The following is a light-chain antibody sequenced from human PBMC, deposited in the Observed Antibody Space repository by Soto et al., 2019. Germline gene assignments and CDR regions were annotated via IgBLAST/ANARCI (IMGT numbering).Light chain of an antibody. CDR3: QQHNTLRS. Sequence: DLQMTQSPSTLSASVGDRVTITCRASESVSNWLAWYQQKPGKAPKLLIYKASTLESGVPARFSGSGVGTEFSLTISDLQPDDFATYYCQQHNTLRSFGPGTKLEIK. V-gene: IGKV1-5*03. CDR1: ESVSNW. CDR2: KAS. J-gene: IGKJ2*03.